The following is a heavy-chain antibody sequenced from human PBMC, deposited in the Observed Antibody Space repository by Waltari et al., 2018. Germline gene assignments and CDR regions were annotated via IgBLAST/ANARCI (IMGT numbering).Heavy chain of an antibody. CDR3: ARVNSYGPDYGMDV. CDR1: GFTFSSYD. D-gene: IGHD5-18*01. J-gene: IGHJ6*02. V-gene: IGHV3-48*03. Sequence: EVQLVESGGGLVQPGGSLRLSCAASGFTFSSYDMNWVRQAPGKGLEWVSYISSSDTTIYYADSVKGRFTISRDNAKNSLYLQMNSLRAEDTAIYYCARVNSYGPDYGMDVWGQGTTVTVSS. CDR2: ISSSDTTI.